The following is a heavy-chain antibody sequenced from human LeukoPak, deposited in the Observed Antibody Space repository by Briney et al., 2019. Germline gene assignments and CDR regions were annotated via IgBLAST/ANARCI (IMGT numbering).Heavy chain of an antibody. CDR3: AKGMLATFDY. J-gene: IGHJ4*02. D-gene: IGHD5-24*01. CDR2: IRYDGSNK. CDR1: GFTFSSYG. V-gene: IGHV3-30*02. Sequence: SGGSLRLSCAASGFTFSSYGMHWVRQAPGKGPEWVAFIRYDGSNKYYADSVKGRFTISRDNSKNTLYLQMNSLRAEDTAVYYCAKGMLATFDYWGQGTLVTVSS.